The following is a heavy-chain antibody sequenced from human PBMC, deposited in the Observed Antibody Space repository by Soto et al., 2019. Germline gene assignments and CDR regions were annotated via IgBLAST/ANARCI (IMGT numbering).Heavy chain of an antibody. J-gene: IGHJ4*02. Sequence: GGSLRLSCAASGFTFSSYDMSWVRQAPGKGLEWVSAITSSGGTTVYADSAKGRFTISRDNSKNTLYLQMNSLRAEDTAVYYCASHYITILDYWGQGTLVTVSS. CDR1: GFTFSSYD. V-gene: IGHV3-23*01. CDR2: ITSSGGTT. CDR3: ASHYITILDY. D-gene: IGHD3-3*01.